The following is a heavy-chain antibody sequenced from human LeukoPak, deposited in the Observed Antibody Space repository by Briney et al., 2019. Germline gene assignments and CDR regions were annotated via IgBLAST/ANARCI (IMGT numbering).Heavy chain of an antibody. Sequence: GGSLRLSCAASGFTFSSYDMHWVRQATGKGLEWVSAIGTAGDTYYPGSVKGRFTISRENAKNSLYLQMNSLRAGDTAVYYCARGLSGSDAFDIWGQGTMVTVSS. CDR1: GFTFSSYD. CDR2: IGTAGDT. V-gene: IGHV3-13*01. CDR3: ARGLSGSDAFDI. J-gene: IGHJ3*02. D-gene: IGHD6-19*01.